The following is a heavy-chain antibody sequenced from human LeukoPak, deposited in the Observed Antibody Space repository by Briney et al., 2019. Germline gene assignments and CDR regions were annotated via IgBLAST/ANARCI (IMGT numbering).Heavy chain of an antibody. V-gene: IGHV4-34*01. CDR1: GFTFSDYY. J-gene: IGHJ3*02. D-gene: IGHD2-15*01. Sequence: PGGSLRLSCAASGFTFSDYYMSWIRQAPGKGLEWIGEINHSGSTNYNPSLKSRVTISVDTSKNQFSLKLSSVTAADTAVYYCARSDIVVVVAASWEAFDIWGQGTMVTVSS. CDR2: INHSGST. CDR3: ARSDIVVVVAASWEAFDI.